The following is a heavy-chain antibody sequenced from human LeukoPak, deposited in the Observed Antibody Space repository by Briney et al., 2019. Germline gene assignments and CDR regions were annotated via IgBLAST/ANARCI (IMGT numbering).Heavy chain of an antibody. J-gene: IGHJ4*02. CDR2: ITSDGSST. CDR1: GFTFSSYW. CDR3: AREGTNGDYVPY. Sequence: PGGSLRLSCTASGFTFSSYWMHWVRQAPGKGLVWVSRITSDGSSTSHADSVKGRFTISRDNAKNSLYLQMNSLRAEDTAVYYCAREGTNGDYVPYWGQGTLVTVSS. D-gene: IGHD4-17*01. V-gene: IGHV3-74*01.